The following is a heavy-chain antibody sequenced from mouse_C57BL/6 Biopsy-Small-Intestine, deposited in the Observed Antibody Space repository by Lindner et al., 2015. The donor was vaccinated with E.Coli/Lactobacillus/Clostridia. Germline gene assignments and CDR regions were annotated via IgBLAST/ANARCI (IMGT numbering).Heavy chain of an antibody. V-gene: IGHV1-84*02. CDR2: INPNSGGT. Sequence: SVKVSCKASGYSFTDYYVNWVRQAPGQGLESMGWINPNSGGTNYAQKFEGRVTMTRDTSINTAYMELSRLRSDDTAVYYCARGIRSSSSGYWGQGTLVTVSS. J-gene: IGHJ4*01. CDR1: GYSFTDYY. CDR3: ARGIRSSSSGY. D-gene: IGHD6-2*01.